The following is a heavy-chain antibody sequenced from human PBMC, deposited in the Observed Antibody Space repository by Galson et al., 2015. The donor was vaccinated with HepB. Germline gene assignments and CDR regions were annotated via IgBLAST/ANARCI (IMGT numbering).Heavy chain of an antibody. CDR1: GYTFTSYA. CDR2: INAGNGNT. J-gene: IGHJ6*02. CDR3: ARTGSSGWYGYYGMDV. D-gene: IGHD6-19*01. Sequence: SVKVSCKASGYTFTSYAMHWVRQAPGQRLEWMGWINAGNGNTNYAQKLQGRVTMTTDTSTSTAYMELRSLRSDDTAVYYCARTGSSGWYGYYGMDVWGQGTTVTVSS. V-gene: IGHV1-3*01.